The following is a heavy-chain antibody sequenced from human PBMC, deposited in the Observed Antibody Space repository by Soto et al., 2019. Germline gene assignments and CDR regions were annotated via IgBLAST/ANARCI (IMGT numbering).Heavy chain of an antibody. CDR1: GYTLTELS. V-gene: IGHV1-24*01. Sequence: SSVNVSCKVSGYTLTELSMHWVRQAPGKGLEWMGGFDPEDGETIYAQKFQGRVTMTEDTSTDTAYMELSSLRSEDTVVYYCATGRYSGYDIDCWGQGTLVTVSS. CDR2: FDPEDGET. J-gene: IGHJ4*02. CDR3: ATGRYSGYDIDC. D-gene: IGHD5-12*01.